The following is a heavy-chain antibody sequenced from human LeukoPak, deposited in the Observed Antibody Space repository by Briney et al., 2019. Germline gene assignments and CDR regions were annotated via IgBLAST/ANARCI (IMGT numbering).Heavy chain of an antibody. Sequence: SETLSLTCAVSGGSINSGGYSWSWIRQPPGKGLEWIGYIYHSGSTYCNPSLKSRFTISVDRSKNQFSLKLSSVTAADTAVYYCARAPPIGYCSGGSCYGWFDPWGQGTLVTVSS. V-gene: IGHV4-30-2*01. CDR1: GGSINSGGYS. CDR3: ARAPPIGYCSGGSCYGWFDP. J-gene: IGHJ5*02. D-gene: IGHD2-15*01. CDR2: IYHSGST.